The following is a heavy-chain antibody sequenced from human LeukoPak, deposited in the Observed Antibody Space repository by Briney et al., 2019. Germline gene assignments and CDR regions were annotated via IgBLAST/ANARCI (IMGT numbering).Heavy chain of an antibody. CDR3: ARVMYNWNSYYYYYMDV. CDR1: GYTFTSYG. Sequence: GASVKVSCKASGYTFTSYGISWVRQAPGQGLEWMGWISAYNGNTNYAQKLQGRVTMTTDTSTSTAYMELRSLRSDDTAVYYCARVMYNWNSYYYYYMDVWGKGTTVTVSS. V-gene: IGHV1-18*01. CDR2: ISAYNGNT. D-gene: IGHD1-7*01. J-gene: IGHJ6*03.